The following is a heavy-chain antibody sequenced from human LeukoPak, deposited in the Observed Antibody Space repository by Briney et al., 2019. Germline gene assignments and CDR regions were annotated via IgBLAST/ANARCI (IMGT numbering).Heavy chain of an antibody. Sequence: ASVKVSCKASGYNFGCYDISWVRQAPGPGLEWMGMINTYDGHANYVQKFQDRVTMTIDTSTSTAYMELRSLRSDDTAVYSCARDRITAAGNHDFDYWGKGTLVTVSS. CDR3: ARDRITAAGNHDFDY. J-gene: IGHJ4*02. CDR1: GYNFGCYD. CDR2: INTYDGHA. D-gene: IGHD6-13*01. V-gene: IGHV1-18*01.